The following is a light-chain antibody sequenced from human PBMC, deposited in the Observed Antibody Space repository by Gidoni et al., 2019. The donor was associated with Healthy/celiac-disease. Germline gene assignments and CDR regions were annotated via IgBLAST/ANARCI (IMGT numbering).Light chain of an antibody. CDR1: QSVSSSY. CDR2: GAS. CDR3: QQYGSSPRT. Sequence: IVLTQSPGTLSSAPGERATLSCRASQSVSSSYLAWYQQKPGQAPRLLIYGASSRATGIPDRFSGSGSGTDFTLTISRLEPEEFAVYYCQQYGSSPRTFGQGTKLEIK. J-gene: IGKJ2*01. V-gene: IGKV3-20*01.